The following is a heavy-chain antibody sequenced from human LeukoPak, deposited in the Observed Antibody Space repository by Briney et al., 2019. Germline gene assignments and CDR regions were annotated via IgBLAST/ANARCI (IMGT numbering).Heavy chain of an antibody. D-gene: IGHD3-10*01. CDR1: GGSISNSY. Sequence: TASETLSLTCTFSGGSISNSYWSWLRQPPGKGLEWIGYMYYSGSTNYNPSLKSRVTISVDTSKNQFSLKLSSVTAADTAVYYCAVGGVYLRGGAEAFDIWGQGTMVTVSS. V-gene: IGHV4-59*12. CDR3: AVGGVYLRGGAEAFDI. CDR2: MYYSGST. J-gene: IGHJ3*02.